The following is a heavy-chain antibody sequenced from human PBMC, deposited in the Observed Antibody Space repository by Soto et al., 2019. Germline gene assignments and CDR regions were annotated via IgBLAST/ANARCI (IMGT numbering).Heavy chain of an antibody. Sequence: GGSLRLSRTASGFTFGSYAMHWVRQAPDKGLEWVAVVSYDGSTKHYVDSVRGRFTISRDNSKSTLYLQMNSLRADDTAVYYCANRPYDWNYHFWGQGTLVTVSS. CDR2: VSYDGSTK. D-gene: IGHD1-7*01. CDR1: GFTFGSYA. J-gene: IGHJ4*02. V-gene: IGHV3-30*18. CDR3: ANRPYDWNYHF.